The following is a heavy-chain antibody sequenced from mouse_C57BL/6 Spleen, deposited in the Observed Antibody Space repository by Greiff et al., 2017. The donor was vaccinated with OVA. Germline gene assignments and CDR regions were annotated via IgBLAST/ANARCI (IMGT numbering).Heavy chain of an antibody. CDR3: ARLDDSYWYFDV. D-gene: IGHD2-4*01. J-gene: IGHJ1*03. Sequence: VQLQQSGAELARPGASVKLSCKASGYTFTSYGISWVKQRTGQGLEWIGEIYPRSGNTYYNEKFKGKATLTADKSSSTAYMELRSLTSEDSAVYFCARLDDSYWYFDVWGTGTTVTVSS. CDR2: IYPRSGNT. CDR1: GYTFTSYG. V-gene: IGHV1-81*01.